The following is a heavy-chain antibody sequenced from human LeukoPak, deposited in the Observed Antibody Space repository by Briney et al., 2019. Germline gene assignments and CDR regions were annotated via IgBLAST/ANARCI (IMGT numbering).Heavy chain of an antibody. J-gene: IGHJ6*02. Sequence: SETLCLTCTVSGGSISSYYWSWIRQPAGKGLEWIGRIYTSGSTNYNPSLKSRVTMSVDTSKNQFSLKLSSVTAADTAVYYCARDLTCSSTSCTDYYYYGMDVWGQGTTVTVSS. CDR1: GGSISSYY. D-gene: IGHD2-2*01. V-gene: IGHV4-4*07. CDR2: IYTSGST. CDR3: ARDLTCSSTSCTDYYYYGMDV.